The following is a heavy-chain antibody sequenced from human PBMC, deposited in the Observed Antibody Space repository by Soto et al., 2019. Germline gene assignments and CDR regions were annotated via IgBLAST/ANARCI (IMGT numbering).Heavy chain of an antibody. V-gene: IGHV3-64*01. J-gene: IGHJ6*02. CDR2: ISSNGGST. CDR1: GFTFSSYA. Sequence: EVQLVESGGGLVQPGGSLRLSCAASGFTFSSYAMHWVRQAPGKGLEYVSAISSNGGSTYYANSVKGRFTISRDNSKNTLYLQMGSRRAEDMAVYYCARLYGMDVWGQGTTVTVSS. CDR3: ARLYGMDV.